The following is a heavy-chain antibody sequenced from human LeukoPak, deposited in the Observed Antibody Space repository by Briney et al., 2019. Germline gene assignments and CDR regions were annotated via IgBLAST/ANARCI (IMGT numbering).Heavy chain of an antibody. D-gene: IGHD3-10*01. Sequence: ASVKVSCKASGYTFTSYDINWVRQATGQGLEWMGWMNPNSGNTGYAQKFQGRVTMTRNTSISTAYMELNSLRSEDTAVYYCATQLWFGELLSYYYYGMDVWGQGTTVTVSS. J-gene: IGHJ6*02. V-gene: IGHV1-8*01. CDR1: GYTFTSYD. CDR3: ATQLWFGELLSYYYYGMDV. CDR2: MNPNSGNT.